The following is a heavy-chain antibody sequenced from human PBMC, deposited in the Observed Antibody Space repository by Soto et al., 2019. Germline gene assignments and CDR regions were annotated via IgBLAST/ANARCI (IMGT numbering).Heavy chain of an antibody. J-gene: IGHJ6*02. Sequence: SVKVSCKASGGTFSSYTISWVRQAPEQGLEWMGRIIPILGIANYAQKFQGRVTITADKSTSTAYMELSSLRSEDTAVYYCARDKEYDFWSGTYYYYGMDVWGQGTTVTVSS. D-gene: IGHD3-3*01. CDR3: ARDKEYDFWSGTYYYYGMDV. V-gene: IGHV1-69*04. CDR2: IIPILGIA. CDR1: GGTFSSYT.